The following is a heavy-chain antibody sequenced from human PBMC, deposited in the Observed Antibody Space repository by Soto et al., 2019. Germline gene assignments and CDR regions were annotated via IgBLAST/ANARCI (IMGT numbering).Heavy chain of an antibody. CDR3: ARASVCCTSRCYFNC. J-gene: IGHJ4*03. D-gene: IGHD2-8*01. CDR1: GFTLTGYY. CDR2: ISPNSGDT. V-gene: IGHV1-2*02. Sequence: ASVEVSCKASGFTLTGYYIHWVRQAPGQGLELMGWISPNSGDTHYAQKFQDRVTMTRHTSITTAYLELRRLRSHPTALYYCARASVCCTSRCYFNCWG.